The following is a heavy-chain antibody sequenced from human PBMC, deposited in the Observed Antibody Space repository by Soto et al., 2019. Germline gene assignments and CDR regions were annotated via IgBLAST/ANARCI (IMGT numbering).Heavy chain of an antibody. J-gene: IGHJ4*02. V-gene: IGHV2-5*02. Sequence: QITLKESGPTLLKPTETLTLTCSFSGFSLTGSPVGVGWIRQPPGKALECLALIYWDDDKRYSPSLRSRLAVTKDTSKLQVVLTMTNVDPMDTATYYCAHRRGGVEWNDGDFDFWGQGALVTVSS. CDR3: AHRRGGVEWNDGDFDF. CDR2: IYWDDDK. D-gene: IGHD1-1*01. CDR1: GFSLTGSPVG.